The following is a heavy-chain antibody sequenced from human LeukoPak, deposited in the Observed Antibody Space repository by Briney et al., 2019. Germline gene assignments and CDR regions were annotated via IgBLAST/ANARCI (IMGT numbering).Heavy chain of an antibody. Sequence: PGGSLRLSCAASGFTFSSYGMHWVRQAPGKGLEWVAVISYDGSNKYYADSVKGRFTISRDNSKNTLYLQMNSLRAEDTAVYYCAKAMIRVTSYFDYWGQGTLVTVSS. CDR3: AKAMIRVTSYFDY. J-gene: IGHJ4*02. V-gene: IGHV3-30*18. D-gene: IGHD4-11*01. CDR2: ISYDGSNK. CDR1: GFTFSSYG.